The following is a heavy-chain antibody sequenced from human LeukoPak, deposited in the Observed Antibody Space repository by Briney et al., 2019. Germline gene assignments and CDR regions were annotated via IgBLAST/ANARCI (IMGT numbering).Heavy chain of an antibody. CDR2: TFGSGST. Sequence: PSETLSLTCTVSGGSISGYLWSWIRQPAGKGLEWVGRTFGSGSTSYNPSLESRVTMSVGTPRNQFSLRLSSVTAADTAVYFCVREIPHYGIDYWGQGTLVTVSS. V-gene: IGHV4-4*07. CDR3: VREIPHYGIDY. J-gene: IGHJ4*02. D-gene: IGHD3-10*01. CDR1: GGSISGYL.